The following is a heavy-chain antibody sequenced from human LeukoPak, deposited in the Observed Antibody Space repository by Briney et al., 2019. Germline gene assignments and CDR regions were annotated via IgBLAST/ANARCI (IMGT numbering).Heavy chain of an antibody. Sequence: PGGSLRLSCAASGFTFSSYGMHWVRQAPGKGLEWVAVISYDGSNKYYADSVKGRFTISRDNSKNTLYLQMNSLRAEDTAVYYCAKDKAVVVITLAFDIWGQGTMVTVSS. CDR2: ISYDGSNK. J-gene: IGHJ3*02. V-gene: IGHV3-30*18. CDR1: GFTFSSYG. D-gene: IGHD3-22*01. CDR3: AKDKAVVVITLAFDI.